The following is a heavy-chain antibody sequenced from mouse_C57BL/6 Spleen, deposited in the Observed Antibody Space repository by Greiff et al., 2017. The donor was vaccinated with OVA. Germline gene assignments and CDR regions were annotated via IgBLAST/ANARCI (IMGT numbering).Heavy chain of an antibody. CDR2: INPNNGGT. J-gene: IGHJ2*01. Sequence: VQLQQSGPELVKPGASVKMSCKASGYTFTDYNMHWVKQRHGKSLEWIGYINPNNGGTSYNQKFKGKATLTVNKSSSTAYMELRSLTSEDSAVYYCASDYRVYYFDYWGQGTTLTVSS. V-gene: IGHV1-22*01. CDR1: GYTFTDYN. CDR3: ASDYRVYYFDY. D-gene: IGHD2-14*01.